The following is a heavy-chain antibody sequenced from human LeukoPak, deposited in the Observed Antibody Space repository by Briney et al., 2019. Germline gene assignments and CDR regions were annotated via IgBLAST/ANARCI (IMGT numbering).Heavy chain of an antibody. Sequence: GGSLRLSCAASGFTVSSNYMSWVRQAPGKGLEWVANIKQDGSEKYYVDSVKGRFTISRDNAKNSLYLQMNSLRAEDTAVYYCARDPYYDFWSGYYHYYYYMDVWGKGTTVTVSS. CDR1: GFTVSSNY. J-gene: IGHJ6*03. D-gene: IGHD3-3*01. V-gene: IGHV3-7*01. CDR2: IKQDGSEK. CDR3: ARDPYYDFWSGYYHYYYYMDV.